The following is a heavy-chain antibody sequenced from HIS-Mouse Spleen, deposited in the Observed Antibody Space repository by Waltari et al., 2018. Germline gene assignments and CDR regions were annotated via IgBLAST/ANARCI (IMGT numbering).Heavy chain of an antibody. CDR2: IYYSGST. CDR1: GCSISSSSYL. V-gene: IGHV4-39*07. D-gene: IGHD6-13*01. Sequence: QLQLQESGPGLVKPSETLSLPCTDPGCSISSSSYLWGWIRQPPGKGLEWIGSIYYSGSTYYNPSLKSRVTISVDTSKNQFSLKLSSVTAADTAVYYCAREIPYSSSWYDWYFDLWGRGTLVTVSS. CDR3: AREIPYSSSWYDWYFDL. J-gene: IGHJ2*01.